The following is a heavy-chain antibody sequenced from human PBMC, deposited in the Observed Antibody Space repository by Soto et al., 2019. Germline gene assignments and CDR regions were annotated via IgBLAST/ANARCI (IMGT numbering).Heavy chain of an antibody. CDR3: ARAHSSGWYQRHFDY. CDR2: IIPIFGTA. V-gene: IGHV1-69*01. CDR1: GGTFSSYA. D-gene: IGHD6-19*01. Sequence: QVQLVQSGAEVKKPGSSVKVSCKASGGTFSSYAISWVRQAPGQGLEWMGGIIPIFGTANYEQKFQGRVTITADESTSTAYMELSSLRPEDTAVYYCARAHSSGWYQRHFDYWSQGTLVTDSS. J-gene: IGHJ4*02.